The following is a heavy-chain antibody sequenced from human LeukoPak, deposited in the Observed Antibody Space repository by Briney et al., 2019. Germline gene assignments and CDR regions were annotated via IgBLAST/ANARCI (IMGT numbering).Heavy chain of an antibody. V-gene: IGHV1-2*02. J-gene: IGHJ4*02. CDR1: GYTFTGYY. CDR3: ARDLQSSSGYYYVVGY. Sequence: ASVKVSCKASGYTFTGYYMHWVRQALGQGLEWMGWINPNSSGTNYAQKFQGRVTMTRDTSISTAYMELSRLRSDDTAVYYCARDLQSSSGYYYVVGYWGQGTLVTVSS. D-gene: IGHD3-22*01. CDR2: INPNSSGT.